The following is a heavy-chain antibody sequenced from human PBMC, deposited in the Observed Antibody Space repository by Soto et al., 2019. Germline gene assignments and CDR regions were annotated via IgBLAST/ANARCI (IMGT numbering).Heavy chain of an antibody. CDR1: GDSVSSNSAA. J-gene: IGHJ6*01. V-gene: IGHV6-1*01. CDR3: AYNYYGSGYSLGLHYVMYV. D-gene: IGHD3-10*01. Sequence: HSQTLSLTCAISGDSVSSNSAAWNWIRQSPSRGLEWLGRTYYRSKWYNDYAVSVKSRITINPDTSKNQFSLQLNSVTPEDTAVYYCAYNYYGSGYSLGLHYVMYVRAQGTTVTVSS. CDR2: TYYRSKWYN.